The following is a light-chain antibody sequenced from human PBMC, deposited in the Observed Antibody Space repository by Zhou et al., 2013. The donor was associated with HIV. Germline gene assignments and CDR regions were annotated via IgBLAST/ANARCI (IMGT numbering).Light chain of an antibody. J-gene: IGKJ1*01. CDR1: QNINVW. V-gene: IGKV1-5*03. CDR3: QQVNNYPRT. CDR2: QAS. Sequence: DIQMTQSPSTLSASVGDRVTITCRASQNINVWLAWYQQKPGKAPNLLMHQASSLQSGVSSNFSGSGSGTEFTLTISSLQPDDFATYYCQQVNNYPRTFGQGTKVEIK.